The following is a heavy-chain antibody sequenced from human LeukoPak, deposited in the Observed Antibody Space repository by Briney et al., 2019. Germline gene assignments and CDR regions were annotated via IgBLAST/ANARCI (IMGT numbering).Heavy chain of an antibody. CDR1: GFTFSSYG. D-gene: IGHD1-20*01. J-gene: IGHJ4*02. V-gene: IGHV3-30*03. CDR2: ISYDGSNK. Sequence: GGSLRLSCAASGFTFSSYGMHWVRQAPGKGLEWVAVISYDGSNKYYADSVKGRFTISRDNSKNTLYLQMNSLRAEDTAVYYCARIGITGSIDYWGQGTLVTVSS. CDR3: ARIGITGSIDY.